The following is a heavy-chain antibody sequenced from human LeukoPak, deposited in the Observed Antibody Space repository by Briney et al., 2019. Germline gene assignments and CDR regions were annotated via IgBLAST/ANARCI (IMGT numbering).Heavy chain of an antibody. J-gene: IGHJ4*02. CDR2: IYYSGST. D-gene: IGHD6-13*01. CDR1: GGSISSSSYY. Sequence: TSETLSLTCTVSGGSISSSSYYWGWIRQPPGKGLEWIGSIYYSGSTYYNPSLKSRVTISVDTSKNQFSLKLSSVTAADTAVYYCARDAGRARYFDYWGQGTLVTVSS. V-gene: IGHV4-39*02. CDR3: ARDAGRARYFDY.